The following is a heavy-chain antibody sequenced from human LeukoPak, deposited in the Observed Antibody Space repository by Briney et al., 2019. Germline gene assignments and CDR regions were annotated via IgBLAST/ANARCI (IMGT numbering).Heavy chain of an antibody. D-gene: IGHD2-15*01. J-gene: IGHJ3*02. V-gene: IGHV1-2*02. CDR1: GYTFTGYY. CDR3: ARGVVVVAATTRGAFDI. CDR2: INPNSGGT. Sequence: GASVKVSCKASGYTFTGYYMHWVRQAPGQGLEWMGWINPNSGGTNYAQKFQGRVTMTRDTSISTAYMELSRLRSDDTAVYYCARGVVVVAATTRGAFDIWGQETMVTVSS.